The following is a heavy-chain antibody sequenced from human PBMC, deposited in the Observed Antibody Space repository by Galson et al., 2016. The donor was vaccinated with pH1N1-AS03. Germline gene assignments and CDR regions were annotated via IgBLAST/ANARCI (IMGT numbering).Heavy chain of an antibody. CDR3: ARGRGYGQYYFDY. Sequence: SLRLSCAASGFTFSDFAMHWVRQAPGKGLDWVAVISYDGSNKYYEDSVKGRFTISRDSSKNTLYLQMNSLRPEDTAVYFCARGRGYGQYYFDYWGQGTLVTVSS. J-gene: IGHJ4*02. CDR1: GFTFSDFA. V-gene: IGHV3-30-3*01. CDR2: ISYDGSNK. D-gene: IGHD3-10*01.